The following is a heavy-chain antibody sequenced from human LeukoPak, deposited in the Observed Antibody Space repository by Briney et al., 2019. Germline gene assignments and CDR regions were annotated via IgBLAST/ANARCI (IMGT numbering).Heavy chain of an antibody. CDR1: GFTFSSYA. CDR3: AKTQGYFDS. Sequence: GGSLRLPCVASGFTFSSYAMSWVRQAPGKGLEWVSVISVSGDTTYYADSVKGRFTISRDNSKNTLYLQMNSLRAEDTAVFYCAKTQGYFDSWGQGTLVTVSS. J-gene: IGHJ4*02. CDR2: ISVSGDTT. V-gene: IGHV3-23*01.